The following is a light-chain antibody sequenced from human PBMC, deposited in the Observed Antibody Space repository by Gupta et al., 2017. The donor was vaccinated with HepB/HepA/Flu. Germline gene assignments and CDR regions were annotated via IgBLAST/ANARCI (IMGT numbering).Light chain of an antibody. CDR2: QDS. V-gene: IGLV3-1*01. CDR1: KLGDKY. J-gene: IGLJ2*01. Sequence: YELTQPPSVSVSPGQTASITCSGDKLGDKYACWYQQKPGQSPVLVIYQDSKRPSGIPERFSGSNSGNTATLTISGTQAMDEADYYCQAWDSSTVVFGGGTKLTVL. CDR3: QAWDSSTVV.